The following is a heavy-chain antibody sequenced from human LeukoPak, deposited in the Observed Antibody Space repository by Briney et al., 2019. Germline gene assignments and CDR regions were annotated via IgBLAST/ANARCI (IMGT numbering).Heavy chain of an antibody. CDR1: GGTFSSYA. Sequence: SVKVSCKASGGTFSSYAISWVRQAPGQGLEWMGGIIPIFGTANYAQKFQGRVTITTDESTSTAYMELSSLRSEDTAVYYCARCNAVVPAAIHDYYYYMDVWGKGTTVTVSS. D-gene: IGHD2-2*02. CDR3: ARCNAVVPAAIHDYYYYMDV. CDR2: IIPIFGTA. V-gene: IGHV1-69*05. J-gene: IGHJ6*03.